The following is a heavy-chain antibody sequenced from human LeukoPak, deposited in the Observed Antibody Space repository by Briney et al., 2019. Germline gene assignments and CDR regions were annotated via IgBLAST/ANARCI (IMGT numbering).Heavy chain of an antibody. J-gene: IGHJ4*02. CDR2: IKEDDSEK. CDR1: GINFINSW. CDR3: GRGSGWIFDF. D-gene: IGHD6-19*01. V-gene: IGHV3-7*01. Sequence: PGGSLRLSCVGSGINFINSWMGWARQAPGKGLEWVADIKEDDSEKNYVDSVKGRFTISRDNAKSSVYLQMNSLRADDTAVYYCGRGSGWIFDFWGQGTLVTVSS.